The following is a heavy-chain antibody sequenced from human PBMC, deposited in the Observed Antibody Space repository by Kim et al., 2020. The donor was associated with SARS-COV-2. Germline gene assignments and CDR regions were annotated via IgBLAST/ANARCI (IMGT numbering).Heavy chain of an antibody. D-gene: IGHD1-1*01. CDR1: GYTFTSYA. Sequence: ASVKVSCKASGYTFTSYAMHWVRQAPGQRLEWMGWINAGNGNTKYSQKFQGRVTITRDTSASTAYMELSSLRSEDTAVYYCARAGYRRGKIGWNDGGDAFDIWGQGTMVTVSS. V-gene: IGHV1-3*01. J-gene: IGHJ3*02. CDR3: ARAGYRRGKIGWNDGGDAFDI. CDR2: INAGNGNT.